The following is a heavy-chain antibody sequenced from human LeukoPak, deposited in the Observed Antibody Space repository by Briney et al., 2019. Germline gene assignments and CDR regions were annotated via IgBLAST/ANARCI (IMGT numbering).Heavy chain of an antibody. CDR1: GFTFSDYY. CDR2: ISGSGTTI. V-gene: IGHV3-11*01. Sequence: GGSLRLSCAASGFTFSDYYMSWIRQAPGKGLEWVSYISGSGTTIYYADSVKGRFTISRDNAKNSLYLQMNSLRAEDTAVYYCARDGPSVYFDYWGQGTLVTVSS. CDR3: ARDGPSVYFDY. J-gene: IGHJ4*02.